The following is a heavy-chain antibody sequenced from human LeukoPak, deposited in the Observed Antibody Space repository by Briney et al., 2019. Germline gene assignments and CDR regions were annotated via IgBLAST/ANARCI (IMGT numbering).Heavy chain of an antibody. D-gene: IGHD3-10*01. CDR1: GGSISSHY. V-gene: IGHV4-59*11. CDR2: ISYSGST. CDR3: ARDMGDRAFDI. J-gene: IGHJ3*02. Sequence: SETLSLTCTVSGGSISSHYWSWIRQPPGEGLEWIGYISYSGSTNYSPSLRSRVTISVDTSKNQFSLKLSSVTAADTAVYYCARDMGDRAFDIWGQGTMVTVSS.